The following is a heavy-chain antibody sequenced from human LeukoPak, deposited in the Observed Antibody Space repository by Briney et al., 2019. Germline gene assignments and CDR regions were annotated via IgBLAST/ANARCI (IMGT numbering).Heavy chain of an antibody. CDR1: GYTLTELS. J-gene: IGHJ4*02. CDR2: FDPEDGET. CDR3: ARKLGYCSGGSCYLCDY. D-gene: IGHD2-15*01. V-gene: IGHV1-24*01. Sequence: GASVKVSCKVSGYTLTELSMHWVRQAPGKGLEWMGGFDPEDGETIYAQKFQGRVTMTEDTSTSTAYMELRSLRSDDTAVYYCARKLGYCSGGSCYLCDYWGQGTLVTVSS.